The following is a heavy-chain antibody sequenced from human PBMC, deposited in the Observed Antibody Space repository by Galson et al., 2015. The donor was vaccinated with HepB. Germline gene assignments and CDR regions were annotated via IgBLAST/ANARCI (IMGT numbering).Heavy chain of an antibody. CDR2: VYYSGVS. V-gene: IGHV4-4*02. CDR1: GDSISSNNW. Sequence: SETLSLTCAVSGDSISSNNWWNWVRQPPGKGLEWIGEVYYSGVSKYNPSLKSRVTMSVDKSKNQFSLKMTSVTAADTAVYFCAQSGGGGVYDFWSGYYFFNSWGQGTLVTVSS. CDR3: AQSGGGGVYDFWSGYYFFNS. D-gene: IGHD3-3*01. J-gene: IGHJ4*02.